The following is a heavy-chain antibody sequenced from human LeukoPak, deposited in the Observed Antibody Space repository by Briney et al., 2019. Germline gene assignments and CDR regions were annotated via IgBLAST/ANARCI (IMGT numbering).Heavy chain of an antibody. D-gene: IGHD3-22*01. J-gene: IGHJ4*02. CDR2: ISYDGSNK. Sequence: GGSLRLSCAASGFTFSSYGMHWVRQAPGKGLEWVAVISYDGSNKYYADSVKGRFTISRDNSKNTLYLQMNSLRAEDTAVYYCAREDYYDSSGYSSPDYWGQGTLVTVSS. V-gene: IGHV3-30*03. CDR3: AREDYYDSSGYSSPDY. CDR1: GFTFSSYG.